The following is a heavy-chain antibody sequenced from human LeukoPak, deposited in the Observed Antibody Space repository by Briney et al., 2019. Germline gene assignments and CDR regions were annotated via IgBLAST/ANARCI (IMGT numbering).Heavy chain of an antibody. D-gene: IGHD3-22*01. CDR1: GGSISSGDYY. CDR2: IYYSWST. V-gene: IGHV4-30-4*08. CDR3: ARXRGRFGYDSSGSLDAFDX. Sequence: PSETLSLTCTVSGGSISSGDYYWSWIRQPPGKGLEWIGYIYYSWSTYYNPSLKSRVTISVDTSKNQFSLKLSSVTAADTAVYYCARXRGRFGYDSSGSLDAFDXWGQGXMVT. J-gene: IGHJ3*01.